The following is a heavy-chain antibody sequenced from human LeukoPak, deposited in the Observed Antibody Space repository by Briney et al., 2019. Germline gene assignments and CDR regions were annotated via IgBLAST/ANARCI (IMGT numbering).Heavy chain of an antibody. CDR2: IYATGNT. D-gene: IGHD1-7*01. J-gene: IGHJ4*02. Sequence: KPSETLSLTCTVSGVSVSSFYWTWIRQPAGKGLEWIGRIYATGNTNINPSLKSRVTMSIDTSKNQFSLKLSSVTAADTAVYYCARGSRELYYFDYWGQGTLVTVSS. CDR3: ARGSRELYYFDY. V-gene: IGHV4-4*07. CDR1: GVSVSSFY.